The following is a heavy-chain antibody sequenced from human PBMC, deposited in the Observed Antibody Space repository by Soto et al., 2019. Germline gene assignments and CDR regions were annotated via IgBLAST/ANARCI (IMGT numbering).Heavy chain of an antibody. Sequence: QVQLVESGGGVVQPGRSLRLSCAASGFTFSSYAMHWVRQAPGKGLEWVAVISYDGSNKYYADSVKGRFTISRDNSKNTLYLQMNSLRAEDTAVYYCARAAGEYSSPMYYFDYWGQGTLVTVSS. CDR2: ISYDGSNK. CDR3: ARAAGEYSSPMYYFDY. CDR1: GFTFSSYA. J-gene: IGHJ4*02. D-gene: IGHD6-6*01. V-gene: IGHV3-30-3*01.